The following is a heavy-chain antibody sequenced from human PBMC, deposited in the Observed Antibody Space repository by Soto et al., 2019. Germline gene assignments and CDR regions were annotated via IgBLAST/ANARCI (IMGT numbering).Heavy chain of an antibody. J-gene: IGHJ6*03. CDR2: IKQDGSEK. CDR3: ARGNGFPYYYYMDV. CDR1: GFTFSTYW. D-gene: IGHD3-10*01. V-gene: IGHV3-7*01. Sequence: GGSLRLSCAVSGFTFSTYWMSWVRQAPGKGLEWVANIKQDGSEKYYVDSVKGRFTISRDNAKRSLYLQMNSLRAEDTAVYYCARGNGFPYYYYMDVWGKGTTVTVSS.